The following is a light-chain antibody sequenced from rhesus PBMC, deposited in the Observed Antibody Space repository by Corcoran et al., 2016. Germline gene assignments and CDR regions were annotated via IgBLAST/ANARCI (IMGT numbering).Light chain of an antibody. J-gene: IGKJ1*01. CDR2: KAS. CDR1: QGISSW. CDR3: RQYISSPRT. Sequence: DIQMTQSPSSLSASVGDKVTITCHASQGISSWLDWYQKKPGKAPRILIHKASSLESGVPARFSCSGSGIDYTLTISSLQSEDFATYYCRQYISSPRTFGQGTKGEIK. V-gene: IGKV1S6*01.